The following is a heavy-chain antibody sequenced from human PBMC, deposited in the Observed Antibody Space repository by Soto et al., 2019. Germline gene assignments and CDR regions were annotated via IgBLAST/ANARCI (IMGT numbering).Heavy chain of an antibody. J-gene: IGHJ6*02. D-gene: IGHD3-16*01. Sequence: QVKLVQSGTEVKKPGASVKVYCKASGYTFTSYGISWVRQAPGQGLEWMGWISPYDDNTNYAQNLQGRVTRTTDTPTRTAYVDLRSLRSDDPAVHYCARGVYYEGIGSRNYHYYGREAWGQGTTVTVS. CDR1: GYTFTSYG. V-gene: IGHV1-18*01. CDR2: ISPYDDNT. CDR3: ARGVYYEGIGSRNYHYYGREA.